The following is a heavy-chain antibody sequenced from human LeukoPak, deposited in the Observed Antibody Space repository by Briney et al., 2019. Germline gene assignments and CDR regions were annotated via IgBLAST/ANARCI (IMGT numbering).Heavy chain of an antibody. CDR1: GGTFSSYA. D-gene: IGHD3-9*01. CDR3: ARGYDILTCEGSFDY. V-gene: IGHV1-69*13. CDR2: IIPIFGTA. Sequence: ASVKVSCKASGGTFSSYAISWVRQPPGQGLEWMGGIIPIFGTANYAQKFQGRVTITADESTSTAYMELSSLRSEDTAVYYCARGYDILTCEGSFDYWGQGTLVTVSS. J-gene: IGHJ4*02.